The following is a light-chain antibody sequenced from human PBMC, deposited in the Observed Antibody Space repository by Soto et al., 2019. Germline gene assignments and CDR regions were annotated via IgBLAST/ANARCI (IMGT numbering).Light chain of an antibody. V-gene: IGKV1-39*01. CDR2: AAS. CDR1: QSISSY. Sequence: DIQMTESPSSLSASVGDRVTITCGASQSISSYLNWYQQKPGKAPKLLIYAASSLQSGVPSRFSGSGSGTDFTLTISSLHPEDFATYYCQQLNAYPLTFGQGTRLEI. J-gene: IGKJ5*01. CDR3: QQLNAYPLT.